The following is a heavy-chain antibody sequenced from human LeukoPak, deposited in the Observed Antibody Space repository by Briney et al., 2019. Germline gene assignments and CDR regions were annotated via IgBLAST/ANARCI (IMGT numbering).Heavy chain of an antibody. CDR3: AREGRSSSLDY. D-gene: IGHD6-6*01. CDR2: MNPNSGAT. V-gene: IGHV1-8*01. CDR1: GYTFSNND. Sequence: ASVKVSCKTSGYTFSNNDINWVRQPPGQGLEWMGWMNPNSGATGYAQKFQGRVTMTRDTSISTAYMELSSLGSEDTAVYYCAREGRSSSLDYWGQGTLVTVSS. J-gene: IGHJ4*02.